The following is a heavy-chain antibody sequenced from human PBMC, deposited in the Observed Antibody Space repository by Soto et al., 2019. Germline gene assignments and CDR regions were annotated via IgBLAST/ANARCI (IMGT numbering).Heavy chain of an antibody. Sequence: QLHLVQSGAVVKKPGASVTVSCSASGYPVTAYYMHWVRQAPGRGLEWMGGINPATGAAKYTQTFQGRVTMARDPSTSTVFMELSGLNSEDTAVFFCARGGGVGVAGSAAFDMWGQGTVVTVSS. D-gene: IGHD3-3*01. J-gene: IGHJ3*02. CDR1: GYPVTAYY. V-gene: IGHV1-2*02. CDR2: INPATGAA. CDR3: ARGGGVGVAGSAAFDM.